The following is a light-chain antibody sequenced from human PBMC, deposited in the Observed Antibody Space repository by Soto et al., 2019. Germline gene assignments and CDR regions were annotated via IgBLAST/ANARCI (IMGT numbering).Light chain of an antibody. CDR2: GAS. Sequence: EIVMTQAPATLSVSPGQRATLSCRASQSVNSNLAWYQQKPGQAPRLLIYGASTRATGIPDRFSGSGSGTDFTLTISRVEPEDFALYYCQQYGTSLWTFGQGTKVDIK. J-gene: IGKJ1*01. V-gene: IGKV3-20*01. CDR3: QQYGTSLWT. CDR1: QSVNSN.